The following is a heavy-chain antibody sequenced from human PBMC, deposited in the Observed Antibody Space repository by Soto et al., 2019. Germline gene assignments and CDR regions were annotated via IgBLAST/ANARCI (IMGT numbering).Heavy chain of an antibody. CDR1: GFSFSSYA. Sequence: GGSLRLSCAASGFSFSSYAMSWVRQAPGKGLEWVSLISGPAGTTYYADSVKGRFTISRDNSKNTVNLQMHSLRAEDTAVYFCARGFYAGKSNWFESWGQGTQVTVSS. D-gene: IGHD4-17*01. CDR2: ISGPAGTT. V-gene: IGHV3-23*01. CDR3: ARGFYAGKSNWFES. J-gene: IGHJ5*01.